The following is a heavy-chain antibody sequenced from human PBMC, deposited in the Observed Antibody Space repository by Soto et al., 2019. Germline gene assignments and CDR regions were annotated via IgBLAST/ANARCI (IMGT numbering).Heavy chain of an antibody. J-gene: IGHJ6*01. CDR1: GFRFRSYA. CDR3: ANRDTSMVTRYYYGMDV. CDR2: ISASGDST. D-gene: IGHD5-18*01. V-gene: IGHV3-23*01. Sequence: EVQLLESGGGLVQPGGSLRLSCAASGFRFRSYAMSWVRQAPGKGLEWVSAISASGDSTYSADSVKGRFTISRDISKNTLYLQMNSLIAEDTAVYYCANRDTSMVTRYYYGMDVWGQGTTVTVSS.